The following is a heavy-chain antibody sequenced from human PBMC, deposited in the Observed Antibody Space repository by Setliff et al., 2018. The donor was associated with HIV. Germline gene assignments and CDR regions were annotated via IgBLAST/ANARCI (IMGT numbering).Heavy chain of an antibody. V-gene: IGHV4-39*07. D-gene: IGHD6-6*01. Sequence: SETLSLTCTVSGGSIRSRDYSWGWIRQPPGKGLEWIVSLPHSGSTNYNPSLKSRVTISVDTSKNQFSLKLSSVTAADTAVYYCARRPGMAYYYYMDVWGKGTTVTVSS. CDR1: GGSIRSRDYS. J-gene: IGHJ6*03. CDR3: ARRPGMAYYYYMDV. CDR2: LPHSGST.